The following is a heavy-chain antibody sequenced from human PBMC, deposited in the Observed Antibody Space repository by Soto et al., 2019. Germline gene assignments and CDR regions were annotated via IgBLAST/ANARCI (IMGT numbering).Heavy chain of an antibody. J-gene: IGHJ4*02. CDR2: IYYTGST. Sequence: LSLTCTVSGDSINNYYWSWIRQPPGKRLEWIGYIYYTGSTTYNPSLESRVTMFVDTSKNQFFLKLSSVNAADTAVYYCAKYRRTAAEGFTLDYWGRGTLVTVSS. V-gene: IGHV4-59*01. CDR3: AKYRRTAAEGFTLDY. CDR1: GDSINNYY. D-gene: IGHD6-13*01.